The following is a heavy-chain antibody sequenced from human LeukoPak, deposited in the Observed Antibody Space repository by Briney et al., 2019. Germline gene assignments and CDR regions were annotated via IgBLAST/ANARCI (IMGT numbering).Heavy chain of an antibody. Sequence: GGSLRLSCAASGFTFGNHWMTWVRQAPGKGLEWLAHIKEDGSETAYVDSVRGRFTISRDNAKSSLYLQMSSLRDEDTAVYYCARDRGFILFDYWGQGTLVSVSS. CDR2: IKEDGSET. V-gene: IGHV3-7*01. CDR1: GFTFGNHW. CDR3: ARDRGFILFDY. J-gene: IGHJ4*02. D-gene: IGHD3-10*01.